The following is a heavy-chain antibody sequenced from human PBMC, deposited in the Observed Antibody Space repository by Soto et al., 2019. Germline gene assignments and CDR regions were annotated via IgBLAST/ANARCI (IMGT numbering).Heavy chain of an antibody. D-gene: IGHD6-13*01. J-gene: IGHJ4*02. CDR2: ISGSGGST. V-gene: IGHV3-23*01. CDR3: ARVLAAADSL. CDR1: GFTFNSYA. Sequence: GGSLRLSCAASGFTFNSYAMSWVRQAPGKGLEWVSAISGSGGSTYYADSVKGRFTISRDNAKSSLYLQMNSLRAEDTAVYYCARVLAAADSLWGQGTLVTVSS.